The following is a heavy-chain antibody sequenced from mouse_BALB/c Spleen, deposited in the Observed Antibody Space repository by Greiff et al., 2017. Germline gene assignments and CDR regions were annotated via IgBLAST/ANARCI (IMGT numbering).Heavy chain of an antibody. V-gene: IGHV5-6-4*01. CDR1: GFTFSSYT. Sequence: EVMLVESGGGLVKPGGSLKLSCAASGFTFSSYTMSWVRQTPEKRLEWVATISSGGSYTYYPDSVKGRFTISRDNAKNTLYLQMSSLKSEDTAMYYCTRDRDQAMDYWGQGTSVTVSS. D-gene: IGHD3-1*01. J-gene: IGHJ4*01. CDR3: TRDRDQAMDY. CDR2: ISSGGSYT.